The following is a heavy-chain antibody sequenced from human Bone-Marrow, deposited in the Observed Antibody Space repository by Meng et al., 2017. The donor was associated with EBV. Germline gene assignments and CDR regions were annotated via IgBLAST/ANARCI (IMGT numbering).Heavy chain of an antibody. Sequence: LQLQESDHRLVKPSKTLSLTCTVSGESITTYTSYWGWIRQPPGKGLEWIGTIYHSGTTYYNPSLQSRVTISVDTSKNQFSLKMNSVTAADTAVYYCARRAASWFDPWGQGALVTVSS. CDR3: ARRAASWFDP. CDR2: IYHSGTT. D-gene: IGHD5-18*01. V-gene: IGHV4-39*01. CDR1: GESITTYTSY. J-gene: IGHJ5*02.